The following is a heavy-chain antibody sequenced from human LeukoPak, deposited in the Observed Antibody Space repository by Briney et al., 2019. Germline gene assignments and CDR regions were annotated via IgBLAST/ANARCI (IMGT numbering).Heavy chain of an antibody. J-gene: IGHJ3*02. Sequence: ASVKVSCKASGYTFTSYGISWVRQAPGQGLEWMGWISAYNGNTNYAQKLQGRVTMTTDTSTSTAYMELRSLRSDDTAVYYCARDIRGQQLVPRDAFDIWGQGTMVTVSS. CDR1: GYTFTSYG. D-gene: IGHD6-13*01. CDR3: ARDIRGQQLVPRDAFDI. CDR2: ISAYNGNT. V-gene: IGHV1-18*01.